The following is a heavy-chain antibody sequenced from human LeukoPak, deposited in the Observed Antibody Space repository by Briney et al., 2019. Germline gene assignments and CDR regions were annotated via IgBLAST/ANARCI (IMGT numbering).Heavy chain of an antibody. V-gene: IGHV4-59*08. D-gene: IGHD5-12*01. CDR3: ARRVVEALAPSVTNWFDP. J-gene: IGHJ5*02. Sequence: SETLSLTWTVSADSKSTDSWNWIRHLPGNVLEWIGCMSSAGVTKYNPSLKSRITFSLDTSRNQSSLKLTSVTAADTAVYYCARRVVEALAPSVTNWFDPWGQGTLVLVSS. CDR2: MSSAGVT. CDR1: ADSKSTDS.